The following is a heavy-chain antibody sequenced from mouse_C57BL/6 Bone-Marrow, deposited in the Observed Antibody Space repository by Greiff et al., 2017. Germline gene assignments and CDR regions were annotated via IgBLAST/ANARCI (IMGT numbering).Heavy chain of an antibody. CDR3: ARSGKTGTFWYFDV. CDR2: INPSNGGT. J-gene: IGHJ1*03. Sequence: QVQLQQPGTGLVKPGASVKLSCKASGYTFTSYWMHWVKQRPGQGLEWIGNINPSNGGTNYNEKFKSKATLTVDKSSSTAYMQLSSLTSEDSAVYYCARSGKTGTFWYFDVWGTGTTVTVSS. D-gene: IGHD4-1*01. CDR1: GYTFTSYW. V-gene: IGHV1-53*01.